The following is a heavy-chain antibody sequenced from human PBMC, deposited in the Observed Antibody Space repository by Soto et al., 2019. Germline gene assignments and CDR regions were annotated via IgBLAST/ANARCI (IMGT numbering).Heavy chain of an antibody. CDR1: GFTVSSNY. J-gene: IGHJ6*02. V-gene: IGHV3-53*01. D-gene: IGHD3-16*02. Sequence: GGSLRLSCAASGFTVSSNYMSWVRQAPGKGLEWVSVIYSGGSTYYADSVKGRFTISRDNSKNTLYLQMNSLRAEDTAVYYCASYYDYVWGSYRHYGMDVWGQGTTVTVSS. CDR3: ASYYDYVWGSYRHYGMDV. CDR2: IYSGGST.